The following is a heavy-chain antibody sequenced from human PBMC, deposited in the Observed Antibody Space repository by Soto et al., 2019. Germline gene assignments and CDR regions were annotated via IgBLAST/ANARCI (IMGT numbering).Heavy chain of an antibody. CDR2: IKSKSDGGTT. CDR1: GFTFSSYA. CDR3: PGPPTQGSTHDF. V-gene: IGHV3-15*01. J-gene: IGHJ4*01. Sequence: GGSLRLSCAASGFTFSSYAMTWVRQAPGKGLEWVGRIKSKSDGGTTDYAAPVNGRFTISRDDSKNTLYLQMNSLKTEDTAVYLCPGPPTQGSTHDFWGQGALVTVSS. D-gene: IGHD1-26*01.